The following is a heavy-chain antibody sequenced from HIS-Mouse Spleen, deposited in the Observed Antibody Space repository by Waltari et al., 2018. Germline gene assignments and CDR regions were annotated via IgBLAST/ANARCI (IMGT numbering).Heavy chain of an antibody. V-gene: IGHV4-34*01. J-gene: IGHJ4*02. CDR2: INQSGST. D-gene: IGHD1-26*01. CDR3: ARMGPASGSYGDY. Sequence: QVQLQQWGAGLLKPSETLSLTCAVYGGSFSGYYWSWIRQPPGKGLAWIGEINQSGSTNYNPALKSRVTISVDTSKNQFSLKLSSVTAADTAVYYCARMGPASGSYGDYWGQGTLVTVSS. CDR1: GGSFSGYY.